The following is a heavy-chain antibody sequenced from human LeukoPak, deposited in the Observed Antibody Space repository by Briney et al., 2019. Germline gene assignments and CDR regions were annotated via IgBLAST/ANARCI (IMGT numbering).Heavy chain of an antibody. Sequence: SETLSLTCTVSGGFVSTSDYYWGWIRQSPVKGLGWIGDVFYTGKTNYNPSLRGRATISIDTSKNQFSLKLTYVTAADSAVYYCARVFDSWGQGTLVTVSS. CDR3: ARVFDS. V-gene: IGHV4-39*07. J-gene: IGHJ4*02. CDR1: GGFVSTSDYY. CDR2: VFYTGKT.